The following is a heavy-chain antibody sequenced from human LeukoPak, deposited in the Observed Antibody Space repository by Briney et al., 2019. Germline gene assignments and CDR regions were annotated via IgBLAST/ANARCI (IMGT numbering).Heavy chain of an antibody. V-gene: IGHV1-69*04. CDR2: IIPILGIA. CDR1: GGTFSSYA. J-gene: IGHJ4*02. Sequence: ASVKVSCRASGGTFSSYAISWVRQAPGQGLEWMGRIIPILGIANYAQKFQARVTITADKSTSTTYMELSSLRFEDTAVYYCARDWGSFDYWGQGTLVTVSS. D-gene: IGHD7-27*01. CDR3: ARDWGSFDY.